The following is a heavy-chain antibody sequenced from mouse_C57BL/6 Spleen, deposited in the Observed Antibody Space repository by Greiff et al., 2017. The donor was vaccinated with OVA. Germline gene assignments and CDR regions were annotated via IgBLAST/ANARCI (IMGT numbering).Heavy chain of an antibody. J-gene: IGHJ4*01. V-gene: IGHV1-64*01. CDR2: IHPNSGST. CDR1: GYTFTSYW. Sequence: QVQLQQPGAELVKPGASVKLSCKASGYTFTSYWMHWVKQRPGQGLEWIGMIHPNSGSTNYNEKFKSKATLTVDKSSSTAYMQLSSLTSEDSAVYYCAREGGTLPYAMDYWGQGTSVTVSS. D-gene: IGHD4-1*01. CDR3: AREGGTLPYAMDY.